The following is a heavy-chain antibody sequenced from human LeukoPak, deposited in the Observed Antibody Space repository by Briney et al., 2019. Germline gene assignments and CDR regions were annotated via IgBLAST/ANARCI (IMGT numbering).Heavy chain of an antibody. D-gene: IGHD4-17*01. V-gene: IGHV3-9*01. Sequence: GRSLRLSCAASGFTFDDYAMHWVRQAPGKGLEWVSGISWNSGSIGYADSVKGRFTISRDNAKNSLYLQMNSLRAEDTAVYYCATSTLILRLIFDYWGQGTLVTVSS. J-gene: IGHJ4*02. CDR1: GFTFDDYA. CDR3: ATSTLILRLIFDY. CDR2: ISWNSGSI.